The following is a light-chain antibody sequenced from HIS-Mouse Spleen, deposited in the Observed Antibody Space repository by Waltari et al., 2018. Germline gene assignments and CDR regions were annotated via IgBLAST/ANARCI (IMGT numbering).Light chain of an antibody. J-gene: IGKJ4*01. Sequence: EIVLTQSPATLSLSPGERATLSCRASQSVSSYLAWYQQKPGQAPRLRIYDESNRATGIPARFSGSGSGTDFTLTISSLEPEDFAVYYCQQRSNWLTFGGGTKVEIK. CDR2: DES. CDR1: QSVSSY. CDR3: QQRSNWLT. V-gene: IGKV3-11*01.